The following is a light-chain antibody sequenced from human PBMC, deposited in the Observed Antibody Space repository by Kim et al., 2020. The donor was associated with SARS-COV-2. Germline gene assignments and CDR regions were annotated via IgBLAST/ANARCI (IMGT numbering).Light chain of an antibody. CDR2: TDD. Sequence: GQRVTIYCSGSSSNIGSNTVNWYQHFPGTAPQLLIDTDDRRPSGVSDRVSCSKSGTSASLAISALRSEDEADYYCATWDDSLDVWMFGGGTKLTVL. CDR3: ATWDDSLDVWM. J-gene: IGLJ3*02. CDR1: SSNIGSNT. V-gene: IGLV1-44*01.